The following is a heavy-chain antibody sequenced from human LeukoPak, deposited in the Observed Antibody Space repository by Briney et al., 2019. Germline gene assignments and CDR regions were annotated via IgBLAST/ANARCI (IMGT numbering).Heavy chain of an antibody. Sequence: SETLSLTCSVSGGSSRSYYWSWIRQSAGKGLEWIGHIYTSGSTTYNPSLESRVTMSVDTSKSQFSLRLSSVTAADTAVYYCVRETASTLFAFDIWGQGTMVTVSS. CDR1: GGSSRSYY. D-gene: IGHD1-1*01. J-gene: IGHJ3*02. CDR3: VRETASTLFAFDI. V-gene: IGHV4-4*07. CDR2: IYTSGST.